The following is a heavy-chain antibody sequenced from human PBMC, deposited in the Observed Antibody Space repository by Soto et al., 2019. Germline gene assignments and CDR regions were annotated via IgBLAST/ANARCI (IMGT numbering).Heavy chain of an antibody. D-gene: IGHD2-21*02. CDR1: GGTFSGYA. CDR2: IIPIFGTA. Sequence: ASVKVSCKASGGTFSGYAISWVRQAPGQGLEGMGGIIPIFGTANYAQKFQGRVTITADESTSTAYMELSRLRSEDTAVYYCARGQVVVVTAIFYYGMDVCGQGSTGTVSS. V-gene: IGHV1-69*13. J-gene: IGHJ6*02. CDR3: ARGQVVVVTAIFYYGMDV.